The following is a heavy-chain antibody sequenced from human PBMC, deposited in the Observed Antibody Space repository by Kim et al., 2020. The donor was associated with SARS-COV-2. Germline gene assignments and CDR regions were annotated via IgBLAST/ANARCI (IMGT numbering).Heavy chain of an antibody. J-gene: IGHJ4*02. V-gene: IGHV3-21*01. D-gene: IGHD3-9*01. CDR1: GFTFSSYS. CDR2: ISSSSSYI. Sequence: GGSLRLSCAASGFTFSSYSMNWVRQAPGKGLEWVSSISSSSSYIYYADSVKGRFTISRDNAKNSLYLQMNSLRAEDTAVYYCARSVRYFDWLFDFDYWGQGTLVTVSS. CDR3: ARSVRYFDWLFDFDY.